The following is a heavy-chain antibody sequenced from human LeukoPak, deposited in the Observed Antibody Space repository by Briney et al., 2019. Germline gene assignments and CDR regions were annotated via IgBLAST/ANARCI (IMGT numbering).Heavy chain of an antibody. CDR1: GFTFSSYE. V-gene: IGHV3-48*03. J-gene: IGHJ4*02. CDR3: ARCDVLRYFDWSRPFDY. Sequence: GGSLRLSCAASGFTFSSYEMNWVRQAPGKGLEWVSYISSSGSTIYYAGSVKGRFTISRDNAKNSLYLQMNSLRAEDTAVYYCARCDVLRYFDWSRPFDYWGQGTLVTVSS. CDR2: ISSSGSTI. D-gene: IGHD3-9*01.